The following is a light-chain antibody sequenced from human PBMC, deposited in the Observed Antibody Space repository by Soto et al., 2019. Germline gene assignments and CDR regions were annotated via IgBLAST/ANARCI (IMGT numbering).Light chain of an antibody. Sequence: QSVLTQPASVSGSPGQSITISCTGTSSDVGGYNYVSWYQQHPGKAPKLMIYEVSNRPSGVSNRFSGSMSGNTASLTISGLQAEDEADYYCGSYTGTIYVFGTGTKVT. CDR3: GSYTGTIYV. CDR1: SSDVGGYNY. V-gene: IGLV2-14*01. CDR2: EVS. J-gene: IGLJ1*01.